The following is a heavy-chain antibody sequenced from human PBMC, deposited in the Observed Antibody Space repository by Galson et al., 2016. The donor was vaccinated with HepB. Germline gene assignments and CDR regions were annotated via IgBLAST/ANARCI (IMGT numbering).Heavy chain of an antibody. V-gene: IGHV3-74*01. J-gene: IGHJ3*02. CDR1: GFTVNSDW. D-gene: IGHD3-10*01. CDR3: ARGGIYGLQI. Sequence: SLRLSCAASGFTVNSDWMHWVRQTPGKGLVWVSHINADGTITNFVDSVKGRFTISRDNAENTLYLQMNSLRADDTALYYCARGGIYGLQIWGQGTMVTVSS. CDR2: INADGTIT.